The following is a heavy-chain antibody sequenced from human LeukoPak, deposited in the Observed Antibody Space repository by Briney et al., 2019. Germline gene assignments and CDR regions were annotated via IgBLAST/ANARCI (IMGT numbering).Heavy chain of an antibody. CDR2: IIPIFGTA. J-gene: IGHJ6*02. CDR1: GGTLSSYA. Sequence: GASVKVSCKASGGTLSSYAISWVRQAPGQGLEWMGGIIPIFGTANYAQKFQGRVTITADESTSTAYMELSSLRSEDTAVYYCARGDTYSSGWYAGGYYYYGMDVWGQGTTVTVSS. CDR3: ARGDTYSSGWYAGGYYYYGMDV. V-gene: IGHV1-69*13. D-gene: IGHD6-19*01.